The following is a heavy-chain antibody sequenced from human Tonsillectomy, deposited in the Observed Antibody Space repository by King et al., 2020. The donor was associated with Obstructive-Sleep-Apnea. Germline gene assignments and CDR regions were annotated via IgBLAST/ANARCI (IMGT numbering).Heavy chain of an antibody. J-gene: IGHJ4*02. CDR3: ARGIAAAGDY. D-gene: IGHD6-13*01. Sequence: VQLVESGGGLVQPGGSLRVSCAASGFTFSNYAMIWVRQAQGKGLEWVSGIGSSAGSTYSTYYADSVKGRFTISRDNSKNTLYLQMNSLRAEDTAIYYCARGIAAAGDYWGQGTLVTVSS. V-gene: IGHV3-23*04. CDR2: IGSSAGSTYST. CDR1: GFTFSNYA.